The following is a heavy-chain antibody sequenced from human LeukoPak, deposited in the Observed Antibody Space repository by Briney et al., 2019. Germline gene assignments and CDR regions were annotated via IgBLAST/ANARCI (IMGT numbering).Heavy chain of an antibody. CDR2: IYYSGST. V-gene: IGHV4-39*07. CDR3: ARDVWYSSSSPQHYYYMDV. J-gene: IGHJ6*03. CDR1: GGSISSSSYY. Sequence: PSETLSLTCTVSGGSISSSSYYWGWIRQPPGKGLEWIGSIYYSGSTYYNPSLKSRVTISVDTSKNQFSLKLSSVTAADTAVYYCARDVWYSSSSPQHYYYMDVWGKGTTVTVSS. D-gene: IGHD6-6*01.